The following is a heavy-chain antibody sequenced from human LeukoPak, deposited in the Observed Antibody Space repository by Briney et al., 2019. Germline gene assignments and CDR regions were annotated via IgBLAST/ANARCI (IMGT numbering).Heavy chain of an antibody. Sequence: GGSLRLSCAASGFTFSTYALGWIRQAPGKGLEWVSSITGGGDTFYAESVKGRFAISRDNSRSTLYLQMNSLRADDTDIYYCASGSTPGNGYYFDHWGQGTLVTVSS. CDR3: ASGSTPGNGYYFDH. D-gene: IGHD3-10*01. CDR2: ITGGGDT. V-gene: IGHV3-23*01. J-gene: IGHJ4*01. CDR1: GFTFSTYA.